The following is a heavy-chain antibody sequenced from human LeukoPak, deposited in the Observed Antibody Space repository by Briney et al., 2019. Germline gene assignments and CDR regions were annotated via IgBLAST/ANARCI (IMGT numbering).Heavy chain of an antibody. Sequence: GESLQISCKGSGCSFTSYWIGWVRQMPGKGLEWMGIIYPGDSDTRYSPSFQGQVTISADKSISTAYLQWSSLKASDTAMYYCARFTTVTTNRYYYYGMDVWGQGTTVTVSS. CDR2: IYPGDSDT. CDR1: GCSFTSYW. CDR3: ARFTTVTTNRYYYYGMDV. V-gene: IGHV5-51*01. D-gene: IGHD4-17*01. J-gene: IGHJ6*02.